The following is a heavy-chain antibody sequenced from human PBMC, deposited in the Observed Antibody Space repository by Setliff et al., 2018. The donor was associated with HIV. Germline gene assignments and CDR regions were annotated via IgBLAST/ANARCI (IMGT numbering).Heavy chain of an antibody. D-gene: IGHD3-22*01. Sequence: GASVKVSCKASGYTFPTYAITWVRQAPGQGLEWMGWISAYNGNANYAQKFQGRVTMTRDTSISTAYMELNNLKFEDTAVYYCARARRDSYDRGRRSHYYIDVWGKGTTVTVSS. J-gene: IGHJ6*03. CDR1: GYTFPTYA. V-gene: IGHV1-18*01. CDR3: ARARRDSYDRGRRSHYYIDV. CDR2: ISAYNGNA.